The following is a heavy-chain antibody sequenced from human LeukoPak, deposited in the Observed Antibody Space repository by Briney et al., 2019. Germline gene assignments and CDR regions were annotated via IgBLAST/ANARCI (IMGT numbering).Heavy chain of an antibody. CDR3: ARDLGYCSSTSCYVYYYYGMDV. Sequence: GGSLRLSCAVSGISLSNYGMSWVRQAPGKGLEWVSSISSSSSYIYYADSVKGRFTISRDNAKNSLYLQMNSLRAEDTAVYYCARDLGYCSSTSCYVYYYYGMDVWGQGTTVTVSS. CDR1: GISLSNYG. J-gene: IGHJ6*02. D-gene: IGHD2-2*01. V-gene: IGHV3-21*01. CDR2: ISSSSSYI.